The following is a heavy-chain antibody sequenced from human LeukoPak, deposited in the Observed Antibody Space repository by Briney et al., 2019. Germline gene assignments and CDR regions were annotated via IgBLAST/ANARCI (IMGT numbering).Heavy chain of an antibody. CDR2: IYTSGST. J-gene: IGHJ2*01. V-gene: IGHV4-61*02. D-gene: IGHD2-2*01. CDR3: AREPLVPAAQDWYFDL. Sequence: PSQTLSLTCTVSGGSISSGSYYWSWIRQPAGKGLEWIGRIYTSGSTNYNPSLKSRVTISVDTSKNQFSLKLSSVTAAGTAVYYCAREPLVPAAQDWYFDLWGRGTLVTVSS. CDR1: GGSISSGSYY.